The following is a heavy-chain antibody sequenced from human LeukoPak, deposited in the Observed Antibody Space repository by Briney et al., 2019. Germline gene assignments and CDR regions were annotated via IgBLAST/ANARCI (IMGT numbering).Heavy chain of an antibody. Sequence: ASVKVSCKASEYTFTGYYMHWVRQAPGQGLEWMGRINPNSGDTNYAQKFQGRVTMTRGTSITTVYTELSWLRSDDTAVYFCVSCLASTSSCFDYWGQGTLVTVSS. D-gene: IGHD6-6*01. CDR1: EYTFTGYY. CDR3: VSCLASTSSCFDY. J-gene: IGHJ4*02. V-gene: IGHV1-2*06. CDR2: INPNSGDT.